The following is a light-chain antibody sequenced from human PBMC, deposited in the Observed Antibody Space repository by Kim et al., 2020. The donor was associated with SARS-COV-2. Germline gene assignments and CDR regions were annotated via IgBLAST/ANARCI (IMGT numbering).Light chain of an antibody. CDR1: KIGTKS. CDR3: QVWDSSSDRYV. Sequence: SYELTQPPSVSVAPGQTARITCGADKIGTKSVHWYHQKPGQAPVLVMSFNNDRPSGTPERFSCSNSGNTATLIITGVEAADEADYYCQVWDSSSDRYVFGAGT. CDR2: FNN. J-gene: IGLJ1*01. V-gene: IGLV3-21*01.